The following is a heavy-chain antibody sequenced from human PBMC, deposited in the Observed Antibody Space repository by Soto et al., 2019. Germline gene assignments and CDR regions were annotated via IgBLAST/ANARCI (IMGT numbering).Heavy chain of an antibody. CDR1: GGTFSSYT. J-gene: IGHJ4*02. Sequence: GASVKVSCKASGGTFSSYTISWVRQAPGQGLEWMGRIIPILGIANYAQKFQGRVTISMDTSASAVYMELSSLRSEDAAVYYCAREVAAAGTNHFDSWGQGTLVTVSS. D-gene: IGHD6-13*01. CDR3: AREVAAAGTNHFDS. CDR2: IIPILGIA. V-gene: IGHV1-69*04.